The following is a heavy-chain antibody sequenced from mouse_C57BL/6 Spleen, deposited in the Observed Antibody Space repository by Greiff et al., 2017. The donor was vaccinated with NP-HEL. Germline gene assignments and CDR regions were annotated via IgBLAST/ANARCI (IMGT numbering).Heavy chain of an antibody. CDR2: INPNNGGT. Sequence: VQLQQSGPELVKPGASVKMSCKASGYTFTDYNMHWVKQSHGKSLEWIGYINPNNGGTSYNQKFKGKATLTVNKSSSTAYMELRSLTSEDSAVYYCARWGLLRDYAMDYWGQGTSVTVSS. V-gene: IGHV1-22*01. CDR3: ARWGLLRDYAMDY. CDR1: GYTFTDYN. D-gene: IGHD1-1*01. J-gene: IGHJ4*01.